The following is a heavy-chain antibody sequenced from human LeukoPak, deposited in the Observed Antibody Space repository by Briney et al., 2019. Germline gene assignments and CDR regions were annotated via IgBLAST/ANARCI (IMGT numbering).Heavy chain of an antibody. D-gene: IGHD3-22*01. J-gene: IGHJ4*02. CDR1: GFSFSRYG. V-gene: IGHV3-48*04. CDR3: AKRADSSAHSFDY. CDR2: TRSSDSTT. Sequence: PGGSLRLSCAASGFSFSRYGMKWVRQAPGKGLEWLSYTRSSDSTTYYADSVKGRFTISRDNAKNSLYLQMDSLRVEDTAVYYCAKRADSSAHSFDYWGQGTLVTVSS.